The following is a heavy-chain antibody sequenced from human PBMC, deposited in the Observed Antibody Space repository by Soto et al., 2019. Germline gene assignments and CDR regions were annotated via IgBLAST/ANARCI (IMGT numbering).Heavy chain of an antibody. J-gene: IGHJ4*02. CDR3: AKGRYFDSSGGCANY. Sequence: KLLESGGGSVPPGASARLSCLTSGFMFDNYAMSWVRQSPARGLEWVAAISGSGHATYYTQSVRGRFTISRDKSNKTVFLQMNSLKTEDTAIYYFAKGRYFDSSGGCANYWGLGTLVTVSS. CDR1: GFMFDNYA. D-gene: IGHD3-22*01. V-gene: IGHV3-23*01. CDR2: ISGSGHAT.